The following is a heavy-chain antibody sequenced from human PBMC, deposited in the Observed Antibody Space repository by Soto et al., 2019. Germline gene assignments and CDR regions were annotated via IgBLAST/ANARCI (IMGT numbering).Heavy chain of an antibody. D-gene: IGHD4-4*01. Sequence: EVQLLESGGGLAQPGGSLRLSCAASGFTFSSYAMSWVRQAPGKGLEWVSGVSGSGGSTYYADSVKGRFTISRDNSKNTLYLQMNSLRDEDTAVYHCAKDLYRNYGGGFDYWGQGTLVTVSS. CDR2: VSGSGGST. V-gene: IGHV3-23*01. CDR3: AKDLYRNYGGGFDY. CDR1: GFTFSSYA. J-gene: IGHJ4*02.